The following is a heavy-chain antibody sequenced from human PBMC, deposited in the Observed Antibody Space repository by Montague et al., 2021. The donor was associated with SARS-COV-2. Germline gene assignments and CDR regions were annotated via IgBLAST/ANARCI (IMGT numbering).Heavy chain of an antibody. CDR1: GFTFSSYD. D-gene: IGHD2-2*01. V-gene: IGHV3-13*04. CDR2: IGTAGDT. Sequence: SLRLSCAASGFTFSSYDMHWVRQATGKGLEWVSAIGTAGDTYYPGSVKGRFTISRENAKNSLYLQLNSLRAGDPAVYYCARGDIVVVPSATTTYYYYYMDVWGQGTMVTVSS. J-gene: IGHJ6*03. CDR3: ARGDIVVVPSATTTYYYYYMDV.